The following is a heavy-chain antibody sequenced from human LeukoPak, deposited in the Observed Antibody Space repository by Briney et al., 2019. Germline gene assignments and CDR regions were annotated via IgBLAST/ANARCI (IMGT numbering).Heavy chain of an antibody. Sequence: ASVKVSCKASGYTFTSYGISWVRQAPGQGLEWMGWINPNSGGTVYAQRFQGRVTMTSDTSVSTAYMDLSSLISDDTAIYYCAREGWDLPYFDYWGRGTLVTVSS. D-gene: IGHD1-26*01. J-gene: IGHJ4*02. V-gene: IGHV1-2*02. CDR2: INPNSGGT. CDR1: GYTFTSYG. CDR3: AREGWDLPYFDY.